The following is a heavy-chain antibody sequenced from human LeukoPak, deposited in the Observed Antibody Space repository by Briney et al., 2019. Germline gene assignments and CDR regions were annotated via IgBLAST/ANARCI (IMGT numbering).Heavy chain of an antibody. J-gene: IGHJ4*02. D-gene: IGHD5-18*01. V-gene: IGHV3-30*02. CDR2: IQYDGINK. CDR1: GFTFSIYG. Sequence: GGSLRLSCAASGFTFSIYGMHWVRQAPGKGLEWVTYIQYDGINKYYADSVKGRFTISRDSPKNMVYLQMSSLRAEDTALYYCVKDIRRGDNYGYDQFAYWGQGTLVTVSS. CDR3: VKDIRRGDNYGYDQFAY.